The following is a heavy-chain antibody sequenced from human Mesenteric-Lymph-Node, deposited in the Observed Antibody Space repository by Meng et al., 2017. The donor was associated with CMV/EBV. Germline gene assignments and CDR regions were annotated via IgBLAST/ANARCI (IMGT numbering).Heavy chain of an antibody. CDR2: INPNSGAT. Sequence: KASGYAFNGHFIHWVRQARGLGLEWLGCINPNSGATDYAQKFQGRITVTKETSISTAYMELISLTSDDTAVYYCARVGRMVAPLFDLWGRGTLVTVSS. CDR1: GYAFNGHF. J-gene: IGHJ2*01. V-gene: IGHV1-2*02. CDR3: ARVGRMVAPLFDL. D-gene: IGHD2-15*01.